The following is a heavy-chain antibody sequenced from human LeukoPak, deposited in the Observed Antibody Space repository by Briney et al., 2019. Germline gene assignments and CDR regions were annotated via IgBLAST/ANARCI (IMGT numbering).Heavy chain of an antibody. CDR2: INPNSGGT. J-gene: IGHJ5*02. D-gene: IGHD5-18*01. Sequence: ASVKVSCKASGGTFTGYYMHWVRQAPGQGLEWMGWINPNSGGTNYAQKFQGRVTMTRDTSISTAYMELSRLRSDDTAVYYCARGRVDTAMVTRGEYNWFDPWGQGTLVTVSS. CDR3: ARGRVDTAMVTRGEYNWFDP. V-gene: IGHV1-2*02. CDR1: GGTFTGYY.